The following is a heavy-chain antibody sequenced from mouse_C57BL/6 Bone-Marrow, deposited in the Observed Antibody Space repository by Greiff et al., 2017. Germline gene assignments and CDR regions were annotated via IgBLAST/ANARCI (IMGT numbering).Heavy chain of an antibody. CDR2: IYPTSGNT. V-gene: IGHV1-81*01. D-gene: IGHD3-2*02. Sequence: VQLQESGAELARPGASVKLSCKASGYTFTSYCISWVKQRTGQGLEWIGEIYPTSGNTNYNEKFKGKDTLTADKSSSTAYMELRSLTSEDSAGYFGARETAQARAGFAYWGQGTLVTVSA. J-gene: IGHJ3*01. CDR3: ARETAQARAGFAY. CDR1: GYTFTSYC.